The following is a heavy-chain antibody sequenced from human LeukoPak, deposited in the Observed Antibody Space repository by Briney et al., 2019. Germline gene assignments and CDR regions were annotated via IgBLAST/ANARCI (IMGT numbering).Heavy chain of an antibody. V-gene: IGHV4-30-2*01. CDR1: GDSIRSGTNN. D-gene: IGHD3-3*01. Sequence: PSETLSLTCAVSGDSIRSGTNNWSWIRQPPGKGLEWIGYIYHSGSTYYSPSLQSRVTISVDTSKSQFSLKLSSVTAADTAVYYCARTRDFWSGYFDYWGQGILVTVSS. CDR3: ARTRDFWSGYFDY. J-gene: IGHJ4*02. CDR2: IYHSGST.